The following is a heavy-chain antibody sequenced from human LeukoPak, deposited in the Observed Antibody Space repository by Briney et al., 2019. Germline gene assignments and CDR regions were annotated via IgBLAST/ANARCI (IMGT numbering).Heavy chain of an antibody. CDR1: GYTFSSYA. CDR3: ARLYGSHNYLDY. J-gene: IGHJ4*02. CDR2: ISGSGGST. V-gene: IGHV3-23*01. Sequence: GGSLRLSCAASGYTFSSYAMSWVRQAPGKGLEWVSAISGSGGSTYYADSVKGRFTISRDNSKNTLYLQMNSLRAEDTAVYYCARLYGSHNYLDYWGQGTLVTVSS. D-gene: IGHD3-10*01.